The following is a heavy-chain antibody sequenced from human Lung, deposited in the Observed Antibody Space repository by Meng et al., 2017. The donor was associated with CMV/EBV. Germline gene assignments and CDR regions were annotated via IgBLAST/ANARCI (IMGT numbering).Heavy chain of an antibody. CDR3: AREPWFSTSSGGDY. CDR2: SNWNGGNT. CDR1: GFTFDDYG. Sequence: GESXKISXAASGFTFDDYGMSWVRQVPGKGLEWVSGSNWNGGNTGYAAAVKGRFTIFRDNAKNSLTLQMKSLRAEDTALYYCAREPWFSTSSGGDYWGQGXLVTVSS. J-gene: IGHJ4*02. D-gene: IGHD2-2*01. V-gene: IGHV3-20*04.